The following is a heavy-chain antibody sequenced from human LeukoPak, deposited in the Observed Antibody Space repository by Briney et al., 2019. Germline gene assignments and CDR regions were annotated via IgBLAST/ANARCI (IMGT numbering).Heavy chain of an antibody. J-gene: IGHJ6*03. Sequence: SGGSLRLSCAASGFTFSSYAMSWVRQAPGGGLEWVAEISGSGDTTYHADSVKGRFTSSRDNSENRLSLQMDSLRAEDTAVYFCAKDTTAWWYHRAYMDVWGKGTTVTVSS. V-gene: IGHV3-23*01. CDR3: AKDTTAWWYHRAYMDV. CDR2: ISGSGDTT. D-gene: IGHD2-15*01. CDR1: GFTFSSYA.